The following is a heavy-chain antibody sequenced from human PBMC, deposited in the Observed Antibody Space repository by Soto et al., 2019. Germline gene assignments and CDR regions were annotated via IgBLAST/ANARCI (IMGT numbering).Heavy chain of an antibody. CDR3: ARSLPPDRDGYNQAYGMDV. V-gene: IGHV4-34*01. CDR1: GGSFSGYY. Sequence: PSETLSLTCAVYGGSFSGYYWSWIRQPPGKGLEWIGEINHSGSTNYNPSLKSRVTISVDTSKNQFSLKLSSVTAADTAVYYCARSLPPDRDGYNQAYGMDVWGQGTTVT. D-gene: IGHD5-12*01. J-gene: IGHJ6*02. CDR2: INHSGST.